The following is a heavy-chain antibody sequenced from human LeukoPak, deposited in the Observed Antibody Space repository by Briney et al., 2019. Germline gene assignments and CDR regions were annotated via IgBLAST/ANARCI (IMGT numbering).Heavy chain of an antibody. CDR3: AKGKVNHLGALDF. V-gene: IGHV3-23*01. Sequence: GGSLRLSCAAAGFSFSSYAMSWVRQAPGKGLEWVSSVSESGDGTYYADSVMGRFIISRDNSRKPFHLQMDSLRADDTAIYYCAKGKVNHLGALDFWGQGTLVTVSS. CDR2: VSESGDGT. D-gene: IGHD1-26*01. CDR1: GFSFSSYA. J-gene: IGHJ4*02.